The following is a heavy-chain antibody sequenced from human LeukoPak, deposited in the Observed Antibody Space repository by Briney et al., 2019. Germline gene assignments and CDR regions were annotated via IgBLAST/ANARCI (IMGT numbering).Heavy chain of an antibody. J-gene: IGHJ4*02. D-gene: IGHD3-22*01. CDR2: ISAYNGNT. V-gene: IGHV1-18*01. Sequence: ASVKVSCKASGYTFTSYGISWVRQAPGQGPEWMGWISAYNGNTNYAQKLQGRVTMTTDTSTSTAYMELRSLRSDDTAVYYCARVESPLYDSSGNEVFDYWGQGTLVTVSS. CDR1: GYTFTSYG. CDR3: ARVESPLYDSSGNEVFDY.